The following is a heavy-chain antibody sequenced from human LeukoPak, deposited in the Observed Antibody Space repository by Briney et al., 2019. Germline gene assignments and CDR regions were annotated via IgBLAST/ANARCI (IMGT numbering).Heavy chain of an antibody. CDR3: ARALEYYYDSSGYSDAFDT. Sequence: PGGSLRLSCAASGFTFSSYSMNWVRQAPGKGLEWVSSISSSSSYIYYADSVKGRFTISRDNAKNSLYLQMNSLRAEDTAVYYCARALEYYYDSSGYSDAFDTWGQGTMVTVSS. V-gene: IGHV3-21*01. J-gene: IGHJ3*02. CDR1: GFTFSSYS. CDR2: ISSSSSYI. D-gene: IGHD3-22*01.